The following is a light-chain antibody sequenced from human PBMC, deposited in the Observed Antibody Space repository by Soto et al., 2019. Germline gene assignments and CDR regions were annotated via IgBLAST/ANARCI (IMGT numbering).Light chain of an antibody. CDR2: DVY. CDR1: SSDIDSSDH. Sequence: QSALTQPASVSDSPGQSITISCIGTSSDIDSSDHVSWHQQHPGRAPKLIIYDVYNRPSGVSHRFSGSKTGNTASLIISGLQAEDEADYYCSSYTSTTSYVFGSGTKVTVL. J-gene: IGLJ1*01. CDR3: SSYTSTTSYV. V-gene: IGLV2-14*03.